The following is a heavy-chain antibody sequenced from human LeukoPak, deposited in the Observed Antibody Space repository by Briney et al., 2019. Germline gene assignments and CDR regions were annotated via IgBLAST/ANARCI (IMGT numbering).Heavy chain of an antibody. CDR2: MNPHSGNA. Sequence: ASVKVSCKASGYTFTTYDINWVRQAAGQGLEWMGWMNPHSGNAGYAQKFQGRVTMTRDTSMSTAYMELSSLRSEDTAVYYCARIPHRVPHNWFDPWGQGTLVTVSS. V-gene: IGHV1-8*02. J-gene: IGHJ5*02. CDR3: ARIPHRVPHNWFDP. D-gene: IGHD2-2*01. CDR1: GYTFTTYD.